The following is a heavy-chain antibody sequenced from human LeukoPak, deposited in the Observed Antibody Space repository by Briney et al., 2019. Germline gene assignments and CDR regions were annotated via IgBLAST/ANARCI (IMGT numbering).Heavy chain of an antibody. CDR3: ARGHRYYDSSGYLLHYFDY. J-gene: IGHJ4*02. V-gene: IGHV3-33*01. CDR1: GFTFSSYG. Sequence: GRSLRLSCAASGFTFSSYGMHWVRQAPGKGLEWVAVIWYDGSNKYYADSVKGRFTISRDNSKNTLYLQMNSLRAEDTAVYYCARGHRYYDSSGYLLHYFDYWGQGTLVTVSS. D-gene: IGHD3-22*01. CDR2: IWYDGSNK.